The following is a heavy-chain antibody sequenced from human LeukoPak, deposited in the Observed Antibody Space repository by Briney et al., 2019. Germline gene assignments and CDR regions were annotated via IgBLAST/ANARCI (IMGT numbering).Heavy chain of an antibody. J-gene: IGHJ5*02. D-gene: IGHD2-2*03. CDR2: INHSGST. Sequence: SETLSLTCAVYGGSFSGYYWSWIRQPPGKGLEWSGEINHSGSTNYNPSLKSRVTISVDTSKNQFSLKLSSVTAADTAVYYCARALSLMDHDPWGQGTLVTVSS. CDR1: GGSFSGYY. CDR3: ARALSLMDHDP. V-gene: IGHV4-34*01.